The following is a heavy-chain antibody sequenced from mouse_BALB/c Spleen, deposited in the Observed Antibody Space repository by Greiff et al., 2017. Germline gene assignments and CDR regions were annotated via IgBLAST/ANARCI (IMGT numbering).Heavy chain of an antibody. CDR1: GYTFTSYY. CDR2: IYPGNVNT. Sequence: QVHVKQSGPELVKPGASVRISCKASGYTFTSYYIHWVKQRPGQGLEWIGWIYPGNVNTKYNEKFKGKATLTADKSSSTAYMQLSSLTSEDSAVYFCARLNYAMDYWGQGTSVTVSS. CDR3: ARLNYAMDY. J-gene: IGHJ4*01. V-gene: IGHV1S56*01.